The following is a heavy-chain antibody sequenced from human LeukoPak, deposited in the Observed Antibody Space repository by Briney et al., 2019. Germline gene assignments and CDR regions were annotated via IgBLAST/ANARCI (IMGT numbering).Heavy chain of an antibody. CDR2: IYTSGST. V-gene: IGHV4-4*07. CDR1: GGSISSYY. D-gene: IGHD6-13*01. CDR3: ARSSSRSGYFDY. Sequence: SETLSLTCTVSGGSISSYYWSWIRQPAGKGLEWIGRIYTSGSTNYNPSLKSRVTVSVDTSKNQFSLKLSSVTAADTAVYYCARSSSRSGYFDYWGQGTLVTVSS. J-gene: IGHJ4*02.